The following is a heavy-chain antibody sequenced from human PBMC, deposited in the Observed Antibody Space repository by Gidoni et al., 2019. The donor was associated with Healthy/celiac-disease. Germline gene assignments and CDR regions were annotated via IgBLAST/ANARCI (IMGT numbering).Heavy chain of an antibody. CDR3: ARGAPRVGLKRNWFDP. CDR1: GGSFSGYY. J-gene: IGHJ5*02. V-gene: IGHV4-34*01. Sequence: QVQLQQWCAGLLKPSETLSLTCAVYGGSFSGYYWSWIRQPPGKGLEWIGEINHSGSTNYHPSLKSRVTISVDTSKNQFSLKLSSVTAADTAVYYCARGAPRVGLKRNWFDPWGQGTLVTVSS. D-gene: IGHD1-26*01. CDR2: INHSGST.